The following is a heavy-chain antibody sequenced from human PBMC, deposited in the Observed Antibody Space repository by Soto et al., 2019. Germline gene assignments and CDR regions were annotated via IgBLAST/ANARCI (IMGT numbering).Heavy chain of an antibody. Sequence: QLQLQDSGPGLVKTSYTLALNCTVYGGFISSSSYYWGWIRQPPGKGLERVGSIYYRGNTYYNPSLKRRVTISVDTSKNQFSLKLSAVTAADTAVYYCAREGGGYCSGGSCQVDYWGPGTLVTVSS. D-gene: IGHD2-15*01. CDR3: AREGGGYCSGGSCQVDY. CDR1: GGFISSSSYY. V-gene: IGHV4-39*02. J-gene: IGHJ4*02. CDR2: IYYRGNT.